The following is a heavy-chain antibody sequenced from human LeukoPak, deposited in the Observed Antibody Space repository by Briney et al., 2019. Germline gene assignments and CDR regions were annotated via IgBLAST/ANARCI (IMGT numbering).Heavy chain of an antibody. V-gene: IGHV4-39*01. CDR3: ARSNVVVVATDFDY. CDR2: IYYSGST. D-gene: IGHD2-15*01. J-gene: IGHJ4*02. Sequence: KPSETLSLTCTVSGGSISSSSYYWGWIRQPPGKGLEWIGSIYYSGSTYYNPSLKSRVTISVDTSKNQFSLKLSSVTAADTAVYYCARSNVVVVATDFDYWGQGTLVTVSS. CDR1: GGSISSSSYY.